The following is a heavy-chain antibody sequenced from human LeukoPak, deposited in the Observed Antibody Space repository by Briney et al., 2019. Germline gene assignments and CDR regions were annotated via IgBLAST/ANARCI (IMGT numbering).Heavy chain of an antibody. Sequence: ASVKVSCKASGFTFTSSAMQWVRQARGQRLEWIGWIVVGSGSTNYAQKFQERVTITRDMSTSTAYMELSSLRSEDTAVYYCAADSWELLPRAFDIWGQGTMVTVSS. D-gene: IGHD1-26*01. J-gene: IGHJ3*02. CDR1: GFTFTSSA. CDR2: IVVGSGST. V-gene: IGHV1-58*02. CDR3: AADSWELLPRAFDI.